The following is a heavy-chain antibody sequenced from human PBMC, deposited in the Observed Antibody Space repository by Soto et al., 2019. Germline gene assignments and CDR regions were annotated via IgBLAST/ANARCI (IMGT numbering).Heavy chain of an antibody. CDR3: SREVAGTGAFDI. D-gene: IGHD6-19*01. J-gene: IGHJ3*02. CDR2: TYYRSTWLN. V-gene: IGHV6-1*01. CDR1: GDSVSSNSAA. Sequence: QIQLQQSGPGLVKPSQTLSLTCAISGDSVSSNSAAWNWIRQSPSRGLEWLGRTYYRSTWLNDYEFSVKGRITINPDTSRNQFFLHLTSVSPEDAAVYYCSREVAGTGAFDIWGQGTVVTVSS.